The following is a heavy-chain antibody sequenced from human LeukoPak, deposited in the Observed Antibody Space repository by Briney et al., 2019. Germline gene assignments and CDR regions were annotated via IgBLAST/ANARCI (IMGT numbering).Heavy chain of an antibody. J-gene: IGHJ4*02. Sequence: PGGSLRLSCAASGFTFSSYIMNWVRQAPGKGLEWVSSISSSSKYIYYADSVKGRFTISRDNAKNSLYLQMNSLRAEDTAVYYCARDLHSGSRDGFKDDYWGQGTLVTVSS. CDR2: ISSSSKYI. D-gene: IGHD5-24*01. CDR1: GFTFSSYI. V-gene: IGHV3-21*01. CDR3: ARDLHSGSRDGFKDDY.